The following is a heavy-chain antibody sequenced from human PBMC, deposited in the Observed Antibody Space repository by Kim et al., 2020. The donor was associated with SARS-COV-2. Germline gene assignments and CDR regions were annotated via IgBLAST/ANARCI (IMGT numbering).Heavy chain of an antibody. J-gene: IGHJ6*02. D-gene: IGHD6-6*01. CDR2: IYYSGST. CDR1: GGSISSYY. CDR3: ARIIEYSSPDQERYYYGMDV. V-gene: IGHV4-59*08. Sequence: SETLSLTCTVSGGSISSYYWSWIRQPPGKGLEWIGYIYYSGSTNYNPSLKSRVTISVDTSKNQFSLKLSSVTAADTAVYYCARIIEYSSPDQERYYYGMDVWGQGTTVTVSS.